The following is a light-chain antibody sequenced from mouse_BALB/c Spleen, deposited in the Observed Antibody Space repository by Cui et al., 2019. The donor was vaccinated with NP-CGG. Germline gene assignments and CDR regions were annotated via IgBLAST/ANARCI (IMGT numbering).Light chain of an antibody. Sequence: QAVVTPESCPTTSPGETVTLTCRSSTGAVTTSNYANWVQEKPDHLFTGLIGGTKNRAPGVPARFSGSLIGDKAALTITGAQTDDEAIYFCALWYSNHWVFGGGTKLTVL. CDR3: ALWYSNHWV. CDR2: GTK. J-gene: IGLJ1*01. V-gene: IGLV1*01. CDR1: TGAVTTSNY.